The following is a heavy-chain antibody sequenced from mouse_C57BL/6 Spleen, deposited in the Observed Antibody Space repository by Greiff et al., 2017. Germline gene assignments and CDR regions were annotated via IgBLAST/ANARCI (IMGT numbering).Heavy chain of an antibody. Sequence: QVQLKESGPGLVAPSQSLSITCTVSGFSLTSYGVDWVRQPPGKGLEWLGVIWGGGSTHYNSALMSRLSISKDNSKSQGFLKMNSLQNDDTAMYYGAKRDRSGLAWFVYWGQGTLVTVSA. CDR3: AKRDRSGLAWFVY. CDR1: GFSLTSYG. V-gene: IGHV2-9*01. CDR2: IWGGGST. J-gene: IGHJ3*01. D-gene: IGHD3-2*02.